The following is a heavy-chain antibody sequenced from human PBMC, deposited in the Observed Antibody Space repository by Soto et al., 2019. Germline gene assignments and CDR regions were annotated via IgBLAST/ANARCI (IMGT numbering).Heavy chain of an antibody. D-gene: IGHD2-2*01. CDR1: GSTFSSYG. J-gene: IGHJ4*02. V-gene: IGHV3-33*01. CDR3: ARGGVVVPAAHAPFDY. CDR2: IWYDGSNK. Sequence: PGGSLRLSCAASGSTFSSYGMHWVRQAPGKGLEWVAVIWYDGSNKYYADSVKGRFTISRDNSKNTLYLQMNSLRAEDTAVYYCARGGVVVPAAHAPFDYWGQGTLVTVSS.